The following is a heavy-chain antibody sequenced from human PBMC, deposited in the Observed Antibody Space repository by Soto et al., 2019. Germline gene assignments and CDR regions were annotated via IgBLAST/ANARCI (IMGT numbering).Heavy chain of an antibody. V-gene: IGHV3-33*01. D-gene: IGHD3-22*01. CDR1: GFIFSNYG. CDR2: IWYDGSNK. J-gene: IGHJ4*02. Sequence: QVQLAESGGGVVQPGRSLRLSCVASGFIFSNYGIHWVRQAPGKGLEWVAVIWYDGSNKYYADSVKGRFTISRDNSKNTLYLQMNSLRAEDTAVYYCARGDSSGYFWGQGTLVTVSS. CDR3: ARGDSSGYF.